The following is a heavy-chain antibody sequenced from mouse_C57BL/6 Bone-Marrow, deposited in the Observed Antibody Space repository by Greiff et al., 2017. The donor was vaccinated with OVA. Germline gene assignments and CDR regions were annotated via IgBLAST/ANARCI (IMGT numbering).Heavy chain of an antibody. CDR3: ARDSQASWYFDV. J-gene: IGHJ1*03. CDR2: INYDGSST. D-gene: IGHD3-2*02. V-gene: IGHV5-16*01. CDR1: GFTFSDYY. Sequence: EVQRVESEGGLVQPGSSMKLSCTASGFTFSDYYMAWVRQVPEKGLEWVANINYDGSSTYYLDSLKSRFIISRDNAKNILYLQMSSLKSEDTATYYCARDSQASWYFDVWGTGTTVTVSS.